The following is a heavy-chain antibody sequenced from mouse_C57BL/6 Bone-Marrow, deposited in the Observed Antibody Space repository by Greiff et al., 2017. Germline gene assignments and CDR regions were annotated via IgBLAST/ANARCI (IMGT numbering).Heavy chain of an antibody. CDR2: INPGSGGT. CDR3: ARDSNYSGYFDY. V-gene: IGHV1-54*01. CDR1: GYAFTNYL. Sequence: VQLQESGAELVRPGTSVKVSCKASGYAFTNYLIEWVKQRPGQGLEWIGVINPGSGGTNYNEKFKGKATLTADKSFSTAYMQLSSLTSEDSAVYFCARDSNYSGYFDYWGQGTTLTVSS. J-gene: IGHJ2*01. D-gene: IGHD2-5*01.